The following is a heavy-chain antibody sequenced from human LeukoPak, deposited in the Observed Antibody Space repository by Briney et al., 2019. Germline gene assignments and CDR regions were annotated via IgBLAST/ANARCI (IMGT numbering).Heavy chain of an antibody. J-gene: IGHJ4*02. CDR2: IKYDGSDK. V-gene: IGHV3-7*03. D-gene: IGHD1-26*01. Sequence: GGSLRLSCAASGFTFSSYWMSWVCQAPTKGLEWVANIKYDGSDKRYVDSVKGRFTVSRDNANNSLYLQMNSLRAEDTAVYYCVRGGGSFDSWGQGTLVTVSS. CDR1: GFTFSSYW. CDR3: VRGGGSFDS.